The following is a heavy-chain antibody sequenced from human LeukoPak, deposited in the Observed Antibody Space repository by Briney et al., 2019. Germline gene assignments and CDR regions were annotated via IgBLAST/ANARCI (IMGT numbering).Heavy chain of an antibody. J-gene: IGHJ4*02. CDR3: AKRSGTAAGLSFDY. V-gene: IGHV3-9*01. D-gene: IGHD6-13*01. CDR1: GFTFDDYA. Sequence: PGRSLRLPCAASGFTFDDYAMHWVRQAPGKGLEWVSGISWNSGSIGYADSVKGRFTISRDNAKNSLYLQMNSLRAEDTALYYCAKRSGTAAGLSFDYWSQGTLVTVSS. CDR2: ISWNSGSI.